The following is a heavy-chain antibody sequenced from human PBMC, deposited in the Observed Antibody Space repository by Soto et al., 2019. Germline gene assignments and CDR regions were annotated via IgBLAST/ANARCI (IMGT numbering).Heavy chain of an antibody. D-gene: IGHD4-17*01. CDR1: GFTFSSYA. CDR3: AREYGDYSYYYYGMDV. Sequence: GGSLRLSCAASGFTFSSYAMHWVRQAPGKGLEWVSHITNDGSNIYYADSVKGRFTISRDNAKNSLYLQMNSLRDEDTAVYYCAREYGDYSYYYYGMDVWGQRTTVTVSS. V-gene: IGHV3-30*04. CDR2: ITNDGSNI. J-gene: IGHJ6*02.